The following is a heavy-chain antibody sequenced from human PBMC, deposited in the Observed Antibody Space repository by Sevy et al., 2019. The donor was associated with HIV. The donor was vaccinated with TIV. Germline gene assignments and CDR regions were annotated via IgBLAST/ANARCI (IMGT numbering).Heavy chain of an antibody. Sequence: GGSLRLSCAASGFTFSDHYMEWVRQPPGKGLEWVAGIRKKVASYTTDSAASVKGRFTISRDDSKNSLYLLMNSLKTEDTAVYYCATHAGIAAAGRVFDYWGQGTLVTVSS. CDR3: ATHAGIAAAGRVFDY. D-gene: IGHD6-13*01. V-gene: IGHV3-72*01. CDR1: GFTFSDHY. CDR2: IRKKVASYTT. J-gene: IGHJ4*02.